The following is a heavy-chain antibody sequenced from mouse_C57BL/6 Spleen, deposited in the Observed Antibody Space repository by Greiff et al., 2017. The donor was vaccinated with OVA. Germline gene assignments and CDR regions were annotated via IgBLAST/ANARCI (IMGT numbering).Heavy chain of an antibody. V-gene: IGHV5-17*01. CDR3: ASCSSSVSRYFED. CDR2: ISSGSSTI. CDR1: GFTFSDYG. J-gene: IGHJ1*03. Sequence: EVKVVESGGGLVKPGGSLKLSCAASGFTFSDYGMHWVRQAPEKGLEWVAYISSGSSTIYYADTVKGRFTISKDNAKNNLFLQMTSLRSKDTAMYYCASCSSSVSRYFEDWGTGTTVTVSS. D-gene: IGHD3-1*01.